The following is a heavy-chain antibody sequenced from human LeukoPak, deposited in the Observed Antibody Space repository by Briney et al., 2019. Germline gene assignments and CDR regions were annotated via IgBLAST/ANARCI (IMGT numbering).Heavy chain of an antibody. CDR3: ARGYRKTRFDY. CDR1: GYTSTTYD. D-gene: IGHD2-2*02. Sequence: VASVKVSCKASGYTSTTYDLHWVRQAPGQGLEWIGVINPSSDATTYVENFQGRVTMTSDTSTSTVYMELSSLRSEDTAVYYCARGYRKTRFDYWGPGTLVTVSS. CDR2: INPSSDAT. V-gene: IGHV1-46*01. J-gene: IGHJ4*02.